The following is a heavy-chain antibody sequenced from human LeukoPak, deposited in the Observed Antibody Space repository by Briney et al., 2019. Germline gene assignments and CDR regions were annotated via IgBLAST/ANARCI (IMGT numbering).Heavy chain of an antibody. Sequence: SVKVSCKASGGTFSSYAISWVRQAPGQGLEWMGGIIPIFGTANYAQKFQGRVTITADESTSTAYMELSSLRSEDTAVYYCARTGSYGSGSYWADAFDIWGQGTMVTVSS. CDR1: GGTFSSYA. CDR2: IIPIFGTA. V-gene: IGHV1-69*13. J-gene: IGHJ3*02. CDR3: ARTGSYGSGSYWADAFDI. D-gene: IGHD3-10*01.